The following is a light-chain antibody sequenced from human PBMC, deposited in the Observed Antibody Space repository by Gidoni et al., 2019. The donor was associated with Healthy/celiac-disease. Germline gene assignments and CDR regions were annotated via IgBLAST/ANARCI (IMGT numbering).Light chain of an antibody. V-gene: IGKV1-5*03. Sequence: DIPMTPAPSTLSASVGDRVTLTCRASQSISSWLAWYQQKPGKAPKLLIYKASSLESGVPSRFSGSGSGTEFTLTISSLQPDDFATYYCQQYNSYSRTFGQGTKVEIK. CDR2: KAS. J-gene: IGKJ1*01. CDR1: QSISSW. CDR3: QQYNSYSRT.